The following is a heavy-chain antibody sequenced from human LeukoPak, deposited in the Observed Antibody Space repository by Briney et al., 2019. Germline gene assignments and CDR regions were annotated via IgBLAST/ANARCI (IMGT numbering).Heavy chain of an antibody. CDR1: GFTFSSYA. D-gene: IGHD1-26*01. J-gene: IGHJ6*03. CDR2: ISGSGGST. CDR3: AKVESGSSHYYYYMDV. V-gene: IGHV3-23*01. Sequence: PGGSLRLSCAASGFTFSSYAMSWVRQAPGKGLEWVSAISGSGGSTYYADSVKGRFTISRDNSKNTLYLQMNSLRAEDTAVYYCAKVESGSSHYYYYMDVWGKGTTVTVSS.